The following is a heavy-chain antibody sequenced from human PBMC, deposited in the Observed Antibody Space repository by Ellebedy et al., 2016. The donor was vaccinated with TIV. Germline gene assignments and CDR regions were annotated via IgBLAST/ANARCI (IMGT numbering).Heavy chain of an antibody. Sequence: MPSETLSLTCSVSGASIKSSSHYWGWIRQPPGKGLEWIGNIYYSGSTYYYPSLKSRVTMSIDTSKNQFSLKLSSVTAADTAVYYCARHHTVERGAIDYWGQGTLVTVSS. CDR2: IYYSGST. J-gene: IGHJ4*02. CDR1: GASIKSSSHY. D-gene: IGHD1-1*01. CDR3: ARHHTVERGAIDY. V-gene: IGHV4-39*01.